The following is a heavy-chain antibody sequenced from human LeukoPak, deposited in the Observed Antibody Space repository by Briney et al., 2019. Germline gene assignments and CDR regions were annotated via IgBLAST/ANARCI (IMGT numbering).Heavy chain of an antibody. CDR3: ARAGYTISYYSLDY. V-gene: IGHV4-4*07. Sequence: SETLSLTCTVSGGSINSYYWGWIRQPAGKGLEWIGRIYTTGTTSYNPSLKSRVTISVDTSKNQFYLKLTSVTAADTAMYYCARAGYTISYYSLDYWGQGSLVTVSS. D-gene: IGHD1-26*01. J-gene: IGHJ4*02. CDR2: IYTTGTT. CDR1: GGSINSYY.